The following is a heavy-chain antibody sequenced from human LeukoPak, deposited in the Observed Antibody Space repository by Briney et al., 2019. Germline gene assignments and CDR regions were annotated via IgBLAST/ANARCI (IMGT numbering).Heavy chain of an antibody. J-gene: IGHJ4*02. Sequence: PGGSLRLSCTAFGFAFDEHGMSWVRQVPGRGLEWVAGINWSSGSTGYADPLRGRFTISRDNAKNSLYLQIDRLRAGDTALYYCARAPITSPFYFDYWGQGTLVTVSS. CDR2: INWSSGST. V-gene: IGHV3-20*04. D-gene: IGHD2-2*01. CDR3: ARAPITSPFYFDY. CDR1: GFAFDEHG.